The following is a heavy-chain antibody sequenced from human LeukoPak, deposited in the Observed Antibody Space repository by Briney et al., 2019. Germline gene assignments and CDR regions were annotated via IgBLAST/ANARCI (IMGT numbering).Heavy chain of an antibody. D-gene: IGHD6-19*01. V-gene: IGHV3-7*05. CDR3: ARVVAVAAFDY. CDR2: IKQDGSEK. J-gene: IGHJ4*02. Sequence: GGSLRLSCAASGFTFSSYWMSWVRQAPGKGLEWVANIKQDGSEKYYVDSVKGRFTTYRNNAKNSLYLKMNSLRAEDTAVYYCARVVAVAAFDYWGQGTLVTVSS. CDR1: GFTFSSYW.